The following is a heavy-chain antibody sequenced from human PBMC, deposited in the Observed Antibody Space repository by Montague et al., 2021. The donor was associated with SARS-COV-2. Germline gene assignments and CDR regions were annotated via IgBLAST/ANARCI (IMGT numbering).Heavy chain of an antibody. CDR1: GDSISTSTW. V-gene: IGHV4-4*02. J-gene: IGHJ4*02. Sequence: SETLSLTCVVSGDSISTSTWWSCFLLPPRESLVWVGGIYHTRSTTYNPSPKSRVSMSVDKSWNQFSLRLTSVAAAATAIYYCARKRSRRSDLAYWGQGTLVTVSS. CDR2: IYHTRST. D-gene: IGHD2-2*01. CDR3: ARKRSRRSDLAY.